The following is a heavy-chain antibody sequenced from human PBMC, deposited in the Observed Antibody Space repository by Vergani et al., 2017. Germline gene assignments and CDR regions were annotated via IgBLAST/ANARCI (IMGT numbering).Heavy chain of an antibody. Sequence: VQLLESGGGLVKPGGSLRLSCAASGFTFSDYYMSWIRQAPGKGLEWVSYISSSSSYTNYADSVKGRFTISRDNAKNSLYLQMNSLRAEDTAVYYCARHVDTAMAGFDYWGQGTLVTVSS. CDR1: GFTFSDYY. CDR3: ARHVDTAMAGFDY. D-gene: IGHD5-18*01. V-gene: IGHV3-11*03. J-gene: IGHJ4*02. CDR2: ISSSSSYT.